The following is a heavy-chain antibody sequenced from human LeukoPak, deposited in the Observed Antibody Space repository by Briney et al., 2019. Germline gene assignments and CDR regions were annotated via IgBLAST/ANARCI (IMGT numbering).Heavy chain of an antibody. J-gene: IGHJ4*02. CDR1: GFTFSSYE. CDR3: AKDRPYITSWYGAGDY. Sequence: GGSLRLSCAASGFTFSSYEMNWVRQAPGKGLEWVSYISSSGSTIYYADSVKGRFTISRDDAKNSLYLQMNSLRAEDTAVYYCAKDRPYITSWYGAGDYWGQGTLVTVSS. D-gene: IGHD6-13*01. V-gene: IGHV3-48*03. CDR2: ISSSGSTI.